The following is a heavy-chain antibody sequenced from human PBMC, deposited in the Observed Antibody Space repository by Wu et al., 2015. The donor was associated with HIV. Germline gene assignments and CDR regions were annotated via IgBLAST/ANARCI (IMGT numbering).Heavy chain of an antibody. J-gene: IGHJ5*02. V-gene: IGHV1-69*13. CDR1: GGTFSSYA. CDR3: ARAKDIVVVPAASCWFDP. CDR2: IIPIFGTA. D-gene: IGHD2-2*01. Sequence: QVQLVQSGAEVKKPGSSVKVSCKASGGTFSSYAISWVRQAPGQGLEWMGRIIPIFGTANYAQKFQGRVTITADESTSTAYMELSSLRSEDTAVYYCARAKDIVVVPAASCWFDPWGQGTLVTVSS.